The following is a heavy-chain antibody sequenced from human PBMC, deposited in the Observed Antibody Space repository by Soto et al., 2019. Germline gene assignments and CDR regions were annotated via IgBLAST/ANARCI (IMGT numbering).Heavy chain of an antibody. Sequence: EVQLVESGGGLVQPGRSLRLSFAASGFTFDDYAMHWVRQAPGKGLEWVSGISWNSVSIGYADSVKGRFTISRDNAKNSLYLQMNSLRAEDTALYYCAKTGDYGGGFDYWGQGTLVTVSS. D-gene: IGHD4-17*01. CDR1: GFTFDDYA. V-gene: IGHV3-9*01. CDR2: ISWNSVSI. CDR3: AKTGDYGGGFDY. J-gene: IGHJ4*02.